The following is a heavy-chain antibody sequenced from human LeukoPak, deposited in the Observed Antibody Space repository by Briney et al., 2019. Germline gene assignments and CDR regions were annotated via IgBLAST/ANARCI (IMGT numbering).Heavy chain of an antibody. D-gene: IGHD1-26*01. Sequence: PGGSLRLSCAASGFTFSSHGMHWVRQAPGKGLEWVAVISYDGSNRYYADSVKGRFTISRDNSKNTLYLQMNSLRAEDTAVYYCAKDPGWEHTAGAFDIWGQGTMVTVSS. CDR3: AKDPGWEHTAGAFDI. CDR1: GFTFSSHG. V-gene: IGHV3-30*18. CDR2: ISYDGSNR. J-gene: IGHJ3*02.